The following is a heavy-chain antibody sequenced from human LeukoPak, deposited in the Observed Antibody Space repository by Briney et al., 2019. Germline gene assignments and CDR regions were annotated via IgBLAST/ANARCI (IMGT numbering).Heavy chain of an antibody. J-gene: IGHJ4*02. D-gene: IGHD6-13*01. CDR2: IYYSGST. CDR3: ARVGAAGVDY. V-gene: IGHV4-31*03. Sequence: SETLSLTCTVSGGSISSGGYYWGWIRQHPGKGLEWIGYIYYSGSTYYNPSLKSRVTISVDRSKNQFSLKLSSVTAADTAVYYCARVGAAGVDYWGQGTLVTVSS. CDR1: GGSISSGGYY.